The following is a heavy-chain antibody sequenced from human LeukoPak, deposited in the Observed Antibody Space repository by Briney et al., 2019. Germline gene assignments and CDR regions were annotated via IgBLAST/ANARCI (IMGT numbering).Heavy chain of an antibody. Sequence: PGGSLRLSCAASGFTFYNSGMGWVRQAPGKGLEWVSAISGSGGATYYADSVKGRFIISRDDSKNTLYLQMNSLRAEDTAVYYCAIEQWELKYWGQGNPVTVSS. D-gene: IGHD1-26*01. CDR1: GFTFYNSG. J-gene: IGHJ4*02. CDR2: ISGSGGAT. CDR3: AIEQWELKY. V-gene: IGHV3-23*01.